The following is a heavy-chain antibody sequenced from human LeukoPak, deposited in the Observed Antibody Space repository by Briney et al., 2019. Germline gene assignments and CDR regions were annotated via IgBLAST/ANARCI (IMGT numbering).Heavy chain of an antibody. CDR2: ISYDGSNK. J-gene: IGHJ6*02. CDR1: GFTFSSYA. V-gene: IGHV3-30*04. Sequence: GGSLRLPCAASGFTFSSYAMHWVRQAPGKGLEWVAVISYDGSNKYYADSVKGRFTISRDNSKNTLYLQMNSLRAEDTAVYYCARDLMDVWGQGTTVTVSS. CDR3: ARDLMDV.